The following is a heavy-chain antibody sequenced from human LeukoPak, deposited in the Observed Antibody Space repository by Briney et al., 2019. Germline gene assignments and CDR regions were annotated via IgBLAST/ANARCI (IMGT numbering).Heavy chain of an antibody. V-gene: IGHV3-74*01. CDR1: GFTFSSYW. J-gene: IGHJ4*02. D-gene: IGHD3-10*01. CDR2: INTDGSSA. CDR3: VPYGSGIIFAY. Sequence: GGSLRLSCAASGFTFSSYWMHWVRQAPGKGLVWVSRINTDGSSASYADSVKGRFTISRDNANNTLFLQMNSLRAEDTAVYYCVPYGSGIIFAYWGQGTLVTVSS.